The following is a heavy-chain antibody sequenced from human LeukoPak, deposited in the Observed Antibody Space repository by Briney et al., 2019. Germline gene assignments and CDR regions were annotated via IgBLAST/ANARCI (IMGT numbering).Heavy chain of an antibody. J-gene: IGHJ2*01. CDR1: GGSISSSSHY. CDR3: ARGSWYFDL. Sequence: SETLSLTCTVSGGSISSSSHYWSWIHQPPGKGLEWIASINYSGSTYYNPSLKSRVTISVDTSKNQFSLKLSSVTAADTAVYYCARGSWYFDLWGRGTLVTVSS. CDR2: INYSGST. V-gene: IGHV4-39*07.